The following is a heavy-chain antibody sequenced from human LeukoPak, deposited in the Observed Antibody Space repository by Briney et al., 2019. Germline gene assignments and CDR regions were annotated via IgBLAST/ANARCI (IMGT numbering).Heavy chain of an antibody. CDR2: INAGNGNT. CDR1: GYTFTSYS. V-gene: IGHV1-3*03. D-gene: IGHD3-10*01. J-gene: IGHJ4*02. Sequence: ASVKVSCKASGYTFTSYSMHWVRQAPGQRLEWMGWINAGNGNTKYSQEFQGRVTITRDTSASTAYMELSSLRSEDMAVYYCARDLITMVRGVLDYWGQGTLVTVSS. CDR3: ARDLITMVRGVLDY.